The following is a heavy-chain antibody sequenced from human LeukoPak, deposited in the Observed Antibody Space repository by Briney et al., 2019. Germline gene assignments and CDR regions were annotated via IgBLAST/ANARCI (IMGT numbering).Heavy chain of an antibody. V-gene: IGHV3-21*04. D-gene: IGHD6-6*01. J-gene: IGHJ6*03. CDR1: GFTFSSYT. CDR2: ISSGSDYI. CDR3: AKDSSSPFHYYYYYMDV. Sequence: GGSLRLSCAASGFTFSSYTMNWVRQAPGKGLEWVSSISSGSDYIYYADSVKGRFTISRDNAKNSLSLQMNSLRAEDTAVYYCAKDSSSPFHYYYYYMDVWGKGTTVTVSS.